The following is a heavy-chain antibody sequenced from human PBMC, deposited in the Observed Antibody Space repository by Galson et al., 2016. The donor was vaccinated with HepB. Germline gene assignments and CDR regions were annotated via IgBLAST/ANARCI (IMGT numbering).Heavy chain of an antibody. J-gene: IGHJ4*02. D-gene: IGHD3-16*01. CDR1: GFAFRTYS. Sequence: SLRLSCAASGFAFRTYSMNWVRQTPGKGLECVAVIWADGGNKYYVDSVKGRFTISRDNAKNSLYLEMNSLRDEDTAVYYCARDDYFRLGYWGQGTLVTVSS. V-gene: IGHV3-33*08. CDR2: IWADGGNK. CDR3: ARDDYFRLGY.